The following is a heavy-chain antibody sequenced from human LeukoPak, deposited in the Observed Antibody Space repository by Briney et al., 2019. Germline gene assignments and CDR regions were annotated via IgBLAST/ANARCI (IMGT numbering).Heavy chain of an antibody. V-gene: IGHV1-18*01. D-gene: IGHD3-22*01. CDR3: ARTDSSGYCTLYYYGMDV. J-gene: IGHJ6*02. Sequence: ASVKASCKASGYTFTSYGISWVRQAPGQGLEWMGWISAYNGNTNYAQKLQGRVTMTTDTSTSTAYMELRSLRSDDTAVYYCARTDSSGYCTLYYYGMDVWGQGTTVTVSS. CDR2: ISAYNGNT. CDR1: GYTFTSYG.